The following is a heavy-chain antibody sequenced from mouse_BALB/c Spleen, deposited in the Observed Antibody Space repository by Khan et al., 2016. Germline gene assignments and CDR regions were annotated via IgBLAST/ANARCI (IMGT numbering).Heavy chain of an antibody. CDR1: GFDFSRYW. D-gene: IGHD1-2*01. CDR2: INPDSSTI. Sequence: EVKLLESGGGLVQPGGSLKLSCAASGFDFSRYWMNWVRQAPGKGLEWIGEINPDSSTINYAPSLKDKFIISRDNAKNTLYLQMSKVRSEDTALYYGARLHYYGYAGDWGQGTTLTVSS. CDR3: ARLHYYGYAGD. J-gene: IGHJ2*01. V-gene: IGHV4-1*02.